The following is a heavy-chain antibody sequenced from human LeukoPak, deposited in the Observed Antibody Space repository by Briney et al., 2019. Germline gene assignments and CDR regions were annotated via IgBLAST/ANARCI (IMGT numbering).Heavy chain of an antibody. CDR3: AKHNSGNFIYFDS. D-gene: IGHD1-26*01. Sequence: PGGSLRLSCAASGFTFSLYAMSWVRQAPGKGLEWVSGITGSGGTTYYADSAKGRFTLSRDNSRNTLYLQMNSLGAEDTAVYYCAKHNSGNFIYFDSWGQGALVTVSS. J-gene: IGHJ4*02. CDR2: ITGSGGTT. V-gene: IGHV3-23*01. CDR1: GFTFSLYA.